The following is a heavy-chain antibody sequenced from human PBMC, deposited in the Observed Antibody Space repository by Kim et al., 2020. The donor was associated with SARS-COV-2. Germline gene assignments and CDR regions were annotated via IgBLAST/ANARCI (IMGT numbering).Heavy chain of an antibody. J-gene: IGHJ4*02. D-gene: IGHD3-16*02. V-gene: IGHV3-23*01. CDR1: EFSFSRYA. CDR2: ISGSGDST. Sequence: GGSLRLSCSGSEFSFSRYAVSWVRQAPGKGLEWVSAISGSGDSTYYADSVKGRFTISRDNSGNTLFLQMNSLRAEDTAVYYCAKMDGFDYTWVSYLEYWGQGTLVTVSS. CDR3: AKMDGFDYTWVSYLEY.